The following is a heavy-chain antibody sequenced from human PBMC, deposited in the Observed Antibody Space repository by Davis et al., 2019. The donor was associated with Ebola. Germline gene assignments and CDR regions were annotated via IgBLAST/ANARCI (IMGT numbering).Heavy chain of an antibody. Sequence: GESLKISCAASGFTFSDYYMSWIRQAPGKGLEWVSYISSSGSTIYYADSVKGRFTISRDNAKNSLYLQMNSLRDEDTAVYYCARQGYCSGGSCYSLTLQYYYYGMDVWGQGTTVTVSS. V-gene: IGHV3-11*04. J-gene: IGHJ6*02. D-gene: IGHD2-15*01. CDR1: GFTFSDYY. CDR3: ARQGYCSGGSCYSLTLQYYYYGMDV. CDR2: ISSSGSTI.